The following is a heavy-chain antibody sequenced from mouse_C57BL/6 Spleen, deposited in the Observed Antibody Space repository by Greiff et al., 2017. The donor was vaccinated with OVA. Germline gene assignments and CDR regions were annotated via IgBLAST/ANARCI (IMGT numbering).Heavy chain of an antibody. J-gene: IGHJ4*01. V-gene: IGHV1-54*01. D-gene: IGHD2-13*01. CDR3: ARSWDGDPLAMDY. CDR1: GYAFTNYL. Sequence: QVQLKESGAELVRPGTSVKVSCKASGYAFTNYLIEWVKQRPGQGLEWIGVINPGSGGTNYNEKFKGKATLTADKSSSTAYMQLSSLTSEDSAVYFCARSWDGDPLAMDYWGQGTSVTVAS. CDR2: INPGSGGT.